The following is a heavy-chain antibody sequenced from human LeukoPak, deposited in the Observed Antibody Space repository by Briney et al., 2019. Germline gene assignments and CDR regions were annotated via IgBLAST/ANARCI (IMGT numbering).Heavy chain of an antibody. V-gene: IGHV3-21*01. J-gene: IGHJ6*02. CDR1: GFTFSSYS. CDR2: ISSSSSYI. Sequence: PGGSLRLSCAASGFTFSSYSMNWVRQAPGRGLEWVSSISSSSSYIYYADSVKGRFTISRDNAKNSLYLQMNSLRAEDTAVYYCARDLRYSYGSLDVWGQGTTVTVSS. CDR3: ARDLRYSYGSLDV. D-gene: IGHD5-18*01.